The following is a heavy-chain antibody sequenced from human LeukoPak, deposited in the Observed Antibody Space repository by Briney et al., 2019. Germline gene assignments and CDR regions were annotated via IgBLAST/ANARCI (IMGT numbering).Heavy chain of an antibody. D-gene: IGHD2-21*02. Sequence: PGGSLRLSCAASGFTFSSYEMNWVRQAPGKGLEWVSYISSSGSTIYYADSVKGRFTISRDNAKNSLYLQMNSLRAEDAAVYYCARDRLGGDCSFDYWGQGTLVTVSS. CDR2: ISSSGSTI. V-gene: IGHV3-48*03. CDR1: GFTFSSYE. J-gene: IGHJ4*02. CDR3: ARDRLGGDCSFDY.